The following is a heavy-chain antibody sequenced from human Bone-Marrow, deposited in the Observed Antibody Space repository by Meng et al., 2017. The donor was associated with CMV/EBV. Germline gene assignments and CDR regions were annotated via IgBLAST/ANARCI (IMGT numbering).Heavy chain of an antibody. D-gene: IGHD3-3*01. J-gene: IGHJ6*02. CDR1: GGTFSSYA. CDR2: IIPIFGTA. V-gene: IGHV1-69*05. CDR3: VRDTDLGYYDFWSRTGPPYGMDV. Sequence: SVKVSCKASGGTFSSYAISWVRQAPGQGLEWMGGIIPIFGTANYAQKFQGRVTITTDESTSTAYMELSSLRSEDTAVYYCVRDTDLGYYDFWSRTGPPYGMDVWGQGTTVTVSS.